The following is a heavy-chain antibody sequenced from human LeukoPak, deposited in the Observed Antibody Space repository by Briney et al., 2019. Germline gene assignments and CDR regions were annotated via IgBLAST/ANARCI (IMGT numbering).Heavy chain of an antibody. CDR1: GFTFSSYS. D-gene: IGHD3-10*01. CDR3: ATMVRGTAFDY. J-gene: IGHJ4*02. Sequence: GGSLRLSCAVSGFTFSSYSMNWVRQAPGKGLEWVSYISSRSSTIYYVDSVKGRFTISRDNAKNSLYLQMNSLRAEDTAVCYCATMVRGTAFDYWGQGTLVTVSS. V-gene: IGHV3-48*04. CDR2: ISSRSSTI.